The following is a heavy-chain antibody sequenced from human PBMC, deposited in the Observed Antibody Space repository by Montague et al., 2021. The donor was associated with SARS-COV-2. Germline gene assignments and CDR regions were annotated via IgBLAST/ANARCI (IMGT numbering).Heavy chain of an antibody. CDR2: IYTSGST. V-gene: IGHV4-61*02. Sequence: TLSLTCTVSGGSISSGSYYWSWIRQPAGKGLEWIGRIYTSGSTNYNPSLKSRVTISVDTSKNQFSLKLSSVTAADTAVYYCARVGVGTMVRGVRPAYYYYGMDVWGKGTTVTVSS. J-gene: IGHJ6*04. D-gene: IGHD3-10*01. CDR1: GGSISSGSYY. CDR3: ARVGVGTMVRGVRPAYYYYGMDV.